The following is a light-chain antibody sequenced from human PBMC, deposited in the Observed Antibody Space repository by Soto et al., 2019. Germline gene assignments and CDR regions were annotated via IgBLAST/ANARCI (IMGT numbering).Light chain of an antibody. CDR3: QQDHNCTIT. CDR2: YAS. J-gene: IGKJ5*01. V-gene: IGKV3-15*01. CDR1: QSIKNL. Sequence: SVSPGEVATLSCRASQSIKNLLAWYQQRPGQSPRLLLYYASTRATGVPARFSGSGSGTEFTLAISSLQSEDFAVYCCQQDHNCTITFAQGTLLEIK.